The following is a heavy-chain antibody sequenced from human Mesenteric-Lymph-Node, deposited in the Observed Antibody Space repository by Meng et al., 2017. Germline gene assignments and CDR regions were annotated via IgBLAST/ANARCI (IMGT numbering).Heavy chain of an antibody. V-gene: IGHV3-20*04. D-gene: IGHD6-19*01. CDR3: AREVAGGYYYYGMDV. J-gene: IGHJ6*02. CDR2: INWNGGST. CDR1: GFTFNNYW. Sequence: GESLKISCAASGFTFNNYWMHWVRQAPGKGLEWVSGINWNGGSTGYADSVKGRFTISRDNAKNSLYLQMNSLRAEDTAVYYCAREVAGGYYYYGMDVWGQGTTVTVSS.